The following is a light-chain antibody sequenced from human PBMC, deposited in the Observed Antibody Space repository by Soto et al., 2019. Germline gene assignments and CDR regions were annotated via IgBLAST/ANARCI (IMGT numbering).Light chain of an antibody. CDR1: QSVSSY. J-gene: IGKJ2*01. V-gene: IGKV3-11*01. CDR3: QQRSNWPL. CDR2: DAS. Sequence: EIVLTQSPATLSLSPGERATLSCRASQSVSSYLAWYQQKPGQAPRLLIYDASNRATGIPARFSGSGSGTDFPLNISSLEPEDFAVYYCQQRSNWPLFGQGTKLEIK.